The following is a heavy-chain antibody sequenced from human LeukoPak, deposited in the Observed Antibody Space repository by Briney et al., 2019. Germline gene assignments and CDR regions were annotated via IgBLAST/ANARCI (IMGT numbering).Heavy chain of an antibody. Sequence: GGSLRLSCAASGFTLSSYGMHWVRQAPGKGLEWVAVISYDGSNKYYADSVKGRFTISRDNSKNTLYLQMNSLRAEDTAVYYCAKDSSGVANYFDYWGRGTLVTVSS. D-gene: IGHD3-3*01. CDR1: GFTLSSYG. CDR2: ISYDGSNK. V-gene: IGHV3-30*18. J-gene: IGHJ4*02. CDR3: AKDSSGVANYFDY.